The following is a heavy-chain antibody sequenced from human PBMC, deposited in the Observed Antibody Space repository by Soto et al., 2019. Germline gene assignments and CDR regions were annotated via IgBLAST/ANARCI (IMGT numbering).Heavy chain of an antibody. V-gene: IGHV3-15*01. J-gene: IGHJ4*02. CDR1: GFTFSNAW. D-gene: IGHD6-19*01. CDR2: IKSKTDGGTT. Sequence: GGSLRLSCAASGFTFSNAWMSWVRQAPGKGLEWVGRIKSKTDGGTTDYAAPVKGRFTISRDDSKNTLYLQMNSLKSEDTAVYFWTTESYSSGWYFDYWGQGTLVTVSS. CDR3: TTESYSSGWYFDY.